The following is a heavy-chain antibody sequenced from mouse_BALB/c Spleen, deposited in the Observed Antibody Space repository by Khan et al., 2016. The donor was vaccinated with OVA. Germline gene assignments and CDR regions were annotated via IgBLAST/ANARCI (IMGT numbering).Heavy chain of an antibody. CDR2: ISYSGST. CDR1: GYSITSGYG. CDR3: ARTARIKY. V-gene: IGHV3-2*02. J-gene: IGHJ2*01. Sequence: EVQLQESGPGLVKPSQSLSLTCTVTGYSITSGYGWNWIRQFPGNKLEWMGYISYSGSTNYNPSLKSRIFITQNTSKNRFFLQLNSVTNEDTATYYCARTARIKYWGQGTTLTVSS. D-gene: IGHD1-2*01.